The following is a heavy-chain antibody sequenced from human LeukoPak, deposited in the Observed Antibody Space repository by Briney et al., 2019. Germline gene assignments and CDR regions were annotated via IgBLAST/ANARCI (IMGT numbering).Heavy chain of an antibody. Sequence: SETLSLTCTVSGGSISSYYWSWIRQPPGKGLEWIGYIYYSGSTNYNPSLKSRVTISVDTSKNQFSLKLSSVTAADTAVYYCARGQQLTEYYYYYYYMDVWGKGTTVTISS. CDR1: GGSISSYY. D-gene: IGHD6-13*01. CDR2: IYYSGST. J-gene: IGHJ6*03. CDR3: ARGQQLTEYYYYYYYMDV. V-gene: IGHV4-59*01.